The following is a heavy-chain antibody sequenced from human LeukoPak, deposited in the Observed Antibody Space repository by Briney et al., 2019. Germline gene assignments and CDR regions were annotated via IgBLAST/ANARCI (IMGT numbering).Heavy chain of an antibody. CDR3: VSPPDI. CDR2: ISGSGGST. J-gene: IGHJ3*02. V-gene: IGHV3-23*01. CDR1: GIHLWRLA. Sequence: GSPRLLCSAPGIHLWRLAMRWVRPASGKGLEWVSAISGSGGSTYYADSVKGRFTISRDNAKNTLYLQMNSLRAEDTAVYYCVSPPDIWGQGTMVTVSS.